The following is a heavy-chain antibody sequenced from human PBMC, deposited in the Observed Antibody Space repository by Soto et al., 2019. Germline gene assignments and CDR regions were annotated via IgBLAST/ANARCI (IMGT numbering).Heavy chain of an antibody. V-gene: IGHV4-39*01. CDR3: ARRWGYSFDY. Sequence: SETLSLTCTVSGGSISSYYWGWIRRPPGKGLEWIGSIYYSGSAYYNPSLKSRVTISVDTSKNQFSLKLSSVTAADTAVYYCARRWGYSFDYWGQGTLVT. CDR2: IYYSGSA. J-gene: IGHJ4*02. D-gene: IGHD7-27*01. CDR1: GGSISSYY.